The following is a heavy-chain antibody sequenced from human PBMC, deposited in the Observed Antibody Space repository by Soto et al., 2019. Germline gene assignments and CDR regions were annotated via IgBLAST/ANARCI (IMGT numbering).Heavy chain of an antibody. CDR2: IIPIVGTA. Sequence: QVQLVQSGAEVKKPGSSVKVSCKASGGTFSSYALSWVRQAPGQGLEWMGGIIPIVGTATYAQKVQGRVTITADESTSTGDMELSSLRSEDTAVYYCASTVSRYYYDGMDVWGQGTTVTVSS. D-gene: IGHD4-4*01. J-gene: IGHJ6*02. CDR3: ASTVSRYYYDGMDV. V-gene: IGHV1-69*12. CDR1: GGTFSSYA.